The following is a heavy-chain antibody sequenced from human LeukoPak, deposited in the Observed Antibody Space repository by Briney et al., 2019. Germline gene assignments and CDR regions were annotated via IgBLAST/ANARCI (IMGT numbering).Heavy chain of an antibody. Sequence: PGGSLRLSCAASGFTFSSYWMHWVRQAPGKGLVWVSRINSDGGSTSYADSVKGRFTISRDNAKNTLYLQMDSLRAEDTAVYYCARGSGRTSPFDYWGQGTLVTVSS. CDR3: ARGSGRTSPFDY. D-gene: IGHD1-1*01. J-gene: IGHJ4*02. CDR2: INSDGGST. CDR1: GFTFSSYW. V-gene: IGHV3-74*01.